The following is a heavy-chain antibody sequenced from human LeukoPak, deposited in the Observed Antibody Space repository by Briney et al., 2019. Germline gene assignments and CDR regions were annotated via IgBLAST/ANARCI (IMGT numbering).Heavy chain of an antibody. Sequence: GSLRLSFATSGFTFSWFNLEWGRPAPGEGVGLVSIICSSSYIYYADSVKGRFTISRDNAKNSLYLQMNSLRAEDTAVYYCARDLYSSSWYRSSEDDYWGQGTLVTVSS. CDR1: GFTFSWFN. CDR3: ARDLYSSSWYRSSEDDY. J-gene: IGHJ4*02. CDR2: ICSSSYI. D-gene: IGHD6-13*01. V-gene: IGHV3-21*01.